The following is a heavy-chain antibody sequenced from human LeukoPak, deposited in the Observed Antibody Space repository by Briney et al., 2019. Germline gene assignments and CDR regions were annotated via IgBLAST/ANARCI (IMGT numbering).Heavy chain of an antibody. CDR2: IYVSGIT. V-gene: IGHV4-4*07. Sequence: SETLSLTCTVSNGSISSYFGTCVRQPAGKGREGIGRIYVSGITNYNPSLKSRVTMSLDTSKNRFSLNLNSVTAAGTAVYYCARALEEVAAIFGGDIWFDPWGQGTLVTVSS. CDR3: ARALEEVAAIFGGDIWFDP. D-gene: IGHD2-15*01. J-gene: IGHJ5*02. CDR1: NGSISSYF.